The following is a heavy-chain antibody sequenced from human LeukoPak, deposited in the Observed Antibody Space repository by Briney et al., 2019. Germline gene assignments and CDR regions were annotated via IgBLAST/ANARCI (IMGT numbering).Heavy chain of an antibody. Sequence: SETLSLTCTFSGGSISTYYWSWIRQPPGKGLEWIGRIYTSGSTNYNPSLKSRVTISVDTSKNPFSLKLSSVTAADTAVYYCARGQFWSGYSIWGQGTLVTVSS. J-gene: IGHJ4*02. CDR2: IYTSGST. V-gene: IGHV4-4*08. CDR1: GGSISTYY. D-gene: IGHD3-3*02. CDR3: ARGQFWSGYSI.